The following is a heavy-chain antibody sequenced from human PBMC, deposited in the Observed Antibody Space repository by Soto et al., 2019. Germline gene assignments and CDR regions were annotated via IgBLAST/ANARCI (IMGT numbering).Heavy chain of an antibody. CDR1: GFTFSSYA. J-gene: IGHJ4*02. D-gene: IGHD2-8*01. CDR2: ARNKAHGYTT. Sequence: GGSLRLSCAASGFTFSSYAMSWVRQAPGKGLEWVGRARNKAHGYTTAYAASLKGRFTISRDDSKNSLSLQMNSLKTEDTAVYFCARLMGTRFDLWGQGTLVTVSS. CDR3: ARLMGTRFDL. V-gene: IGHV3-72*01.